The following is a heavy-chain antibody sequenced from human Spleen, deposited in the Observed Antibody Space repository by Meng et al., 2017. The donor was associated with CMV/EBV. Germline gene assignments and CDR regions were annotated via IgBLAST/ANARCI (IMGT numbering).Heavy chain of an antibody. Sequence: SETLSLTCNVSGGSISRNSYYWGWIRQSPGKGLEWIGSIYYDGTTYYRPSLKNRVTISVHTSKNQFSLEVYSVTAADTAIYYCARVVRGLTHYLYYYAMDVWGQGTSVTVSS. D-gene: IGHD3-10*01. J-gene: IGHJ6*02. V-gene: IGHV4-39*07. CDR1: GGSISRNSYY. CDR2: IYYDGTT. CDR3: ARVVRGLTHYLYYYAMDV.